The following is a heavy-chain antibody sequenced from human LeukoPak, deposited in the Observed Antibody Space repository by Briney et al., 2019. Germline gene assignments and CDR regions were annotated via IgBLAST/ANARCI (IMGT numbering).Heavy chain of an antibody. V-gene: IGHV1-18*01. CDR3: ARVDRRGYCSGGSCSNWFDP. Sequence: GASVKVSFKASGYTFTSYGISWVRQAPGQGLEWMGWISAYNGNTNYAQKLQGRVTMTTDTSTSTAYMELRSLRSDDTAVYYCARVDRRGYCSGGSCSNWFDPWGQGTLVTVSS. CDR2: ISAYNGNT. CDR1: GYTFTSYG. D-gene: IGHD2-15*01. J-gene: IGHJ5*02.